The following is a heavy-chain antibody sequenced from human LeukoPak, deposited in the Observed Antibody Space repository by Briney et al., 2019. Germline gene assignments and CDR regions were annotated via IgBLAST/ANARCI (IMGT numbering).Heavy chain of an antibody. J-gene: IGHJ5*02. D-gene: IGHD2-21*02. CDR2: ISAYNGYT. CDR1: GYTFTGYY. Sequence: ASVTVSCKASGYTFTGYYMHWVRQAPGQGLEWMGWISAYNGYTNYAQKLQGRVTMTTDTSTSTAYMELRSLRYDDTAVYYCARDFAHRRVVTAHIGLDPWGQGTLVTVSS. V-gene: IGHV1-18*04. CDR3: ARDFAHRRVVTAHIGLDP.